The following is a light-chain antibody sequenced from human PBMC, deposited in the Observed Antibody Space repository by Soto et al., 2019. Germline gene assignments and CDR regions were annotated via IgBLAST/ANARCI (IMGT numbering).Light chain of an antibody. CDR1: QSISSW. V-gene: IGKV1-5*01. J-gene: IGKJ4*01. CDR2: DPS. Sequence: DIQMTQSPSTLSASVGDRVTITCRASQSISSWLAWYQHKPGKAPKLLIYDPSSLESGVPSRFSGSGSGTEFTLTISSLQTDDFATYDCQQYNSYPLTFGGGTQVEIK. CDR3: QQYNSYPLT.